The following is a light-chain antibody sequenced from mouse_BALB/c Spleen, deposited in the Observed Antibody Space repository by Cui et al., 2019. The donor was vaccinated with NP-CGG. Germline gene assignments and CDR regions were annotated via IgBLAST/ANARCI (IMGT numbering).Light chain of an antibody. J-gene: IGLJ1*01. CDR1: TGTVTTSNY. Sequence: VTHASALTTSPRETVTLTCRSSTGTVTTSNYANWVQEKPDHLFTGLIGGTNNRAAGVPARCSGSLLRDKAALTITGAQTEDEAIYFCVLWYSNHWVFGGGTKLTVL. CDR3: VLWYSNHWV. V-gene: IGLV1*01. CDR2: GTN.